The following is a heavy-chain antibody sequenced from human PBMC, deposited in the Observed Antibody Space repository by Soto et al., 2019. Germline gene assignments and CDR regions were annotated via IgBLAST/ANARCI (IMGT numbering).Heavy chain of an antibody. CDR2: IYYSGST. D-gene: IGHD3-10*01. V-gene: IGHV4-30-4*01. J-gene: IGHJ4*02. CDR1: GGSISSGDYY. CDR3: ARGPDDYYYGSGSYYNYYFDY. Sequence: QVQLQESGPGLVKPSQTLSLTCTVSGGSISSGDYYWSWIRQPPGKGLEWIGYIYYSGSTYYNPSPKSRVTISVYTSKNQFSLKLSSVTAADTAVYYCARGPDDYYYGSGSYYNYYFDYWGQGTLVTVSS.